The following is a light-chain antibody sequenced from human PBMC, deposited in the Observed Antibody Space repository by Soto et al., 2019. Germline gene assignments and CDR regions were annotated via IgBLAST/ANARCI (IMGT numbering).Light chain of an antibody. J-gene: IGKJ1*01. CDR3: QQYNSFWT. V-gene: IGKV1-5*01. CDR2: DAS. CDR1: RSCNTW. Sequence: IQMTQSPSTLSASVGDRVTITSRASRSCNTWLAWYQFKPGKAPKLLIHDASKLENGVPSRFSGSGSGTEFSLTISSLQPDDSAFYYCQQYNSFWTFGQGTKVDIK.